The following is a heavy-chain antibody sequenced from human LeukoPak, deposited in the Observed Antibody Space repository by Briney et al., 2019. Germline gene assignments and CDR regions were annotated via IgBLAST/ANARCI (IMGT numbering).Heavy chain of an antibody. CDR2: ISSSSSTI. V-gene: IGHV3-48*02. CDR3: AGLGSPPFQH. CDR1: GFTFSSYS. D-gene: IGHD3-10*01. J-gene: IGHJ1*01. Sequence: GGSLTLFCAASGFTFSSYSMNWVRQAPGKGLEWVSYISSSSSTIYYADSVKGRFTISRDNAKHSLYLQMNSLRDEDTAVYYCAGLGSPPFQHCGQGTLFTVSS.